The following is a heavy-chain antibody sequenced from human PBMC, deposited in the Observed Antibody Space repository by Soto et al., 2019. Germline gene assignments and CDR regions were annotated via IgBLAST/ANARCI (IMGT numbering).Heavy chain of an antibody. D-gene: IGHD3-10*02. CDR1: GYTFTAYY. J-gene: IGHJ6*02. V-gene: IGHV1-2*02. CDR2: INPKFGDT. CDR3: ARNMDYYYGRGSGNGHGV. Sequence: QVQLVQSGAEVKEPGDSVRVSCEASGYTFTAYYIHWVRQAPAQGLEWMGWINPKFGDTTYAQDFQGRVSMTRDMSISTVYMELSSLTSDDTAIYYCARNMDYYYGRGSGNGHGVWGQGTTVTVFS.